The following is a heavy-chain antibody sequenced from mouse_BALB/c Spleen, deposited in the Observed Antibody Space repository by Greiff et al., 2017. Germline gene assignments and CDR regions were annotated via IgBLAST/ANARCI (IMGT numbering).Heavy chain of an antibody. Sequence: EVQLQQSGAELVKPGASVKLSCTASGFNIKDTYMHWVKQRPEQGLEWIGRIDPANGNTKYDPKFQGKATITADTSSNTAYLQLSSLTSEDTAVYYCARDYGYWYFDVWGAGTTVTVSS. CDR1: GFNIKDTY. D-gene: IGHD2-4*01. V-gene: IGHV14-3*02. CDR3: ARDYGYWYFDV. CDR2: IDPANGNT. J-gene: IGHJ1*01.